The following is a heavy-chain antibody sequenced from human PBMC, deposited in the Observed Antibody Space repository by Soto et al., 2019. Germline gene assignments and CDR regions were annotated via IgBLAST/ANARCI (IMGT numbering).Heavy chain of an antibody. CDR3: ARDGNSVMVEFDY. J-gene: IGHJ4*02. CDR1: GYTFTDYY. CDR2: IKPNSGAT. D-gene: IGHD5-18*01. V-gene: IGHV1-2*02. Sequence: GASVKVSCKASGYTFTDYYMYWVRQAPGQGLEWMGWIKPNSGATGYAQKFQGRVTVTRDTSMSTTYMEVSSLRSDDTAVYYCARDGNSVMVEFDYWGQGTLVTVSS.